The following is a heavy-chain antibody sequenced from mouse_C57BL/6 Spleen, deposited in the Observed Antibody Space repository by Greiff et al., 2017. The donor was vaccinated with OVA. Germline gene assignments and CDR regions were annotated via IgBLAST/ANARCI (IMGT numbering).Heavy chain of an antibody. CDR2: IWSGGST. D-gene: IGHD1-1*01. V-gene: IGHV2-2*01. Sequence: QVQLKESGPGLVQPSQSLSITCTVSGFSLTSYGVHWVRQSPGKGLEWLGVIWSGGSTDYNAAFISRLSISKDNSKSQVFFKMNSLQADDTAIYYCARNTVVDEDYAMDYWGQGTSVTVSS. CDR1: GFSLTSYG. J-gene: IGHJ4*01. CDR3: ARNTVVDEDYAMDY.